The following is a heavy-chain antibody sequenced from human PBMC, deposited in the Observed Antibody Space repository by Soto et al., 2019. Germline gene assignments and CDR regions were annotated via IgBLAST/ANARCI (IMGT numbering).Heavy chain of an antibody. Sequence: SETLSLTCTVSGDSVSNYFWSWSRQPPGKGLEWIGYIYFSGSANYNPSLKRRVTMSVDSSKNQFSMTLSSVTAADTARYYCARARPNDFWDYWGQGALVTVSS. V-gene: IGHV4-59*02. CDR3: ARARPNDFWDY. CDR1: GDSVSNYF. J-gene: IGHJ4*02. D-gene: IGHD2-21*02. CDR2: IYFSGSA.